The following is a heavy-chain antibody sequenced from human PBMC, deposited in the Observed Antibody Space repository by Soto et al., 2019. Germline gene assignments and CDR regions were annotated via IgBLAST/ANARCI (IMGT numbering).Heavy chain of an antibody. Sequence: PSETLSLTCAVSGYSISSGYYWGWIRQPPGKGLEWIGSIYHSGSTYYNPSLKSRVTISVDTSKNQFSLKLSSVTAADTAVYYCARVDSSSSGIFDYWGQGTLVTVSS. CDR2: IYHSGST. V-gene: IGHV4-38-2*01. CDR3: ARVDSSSSGIFDY. D-gene: IGHD6-13*01. CDR1: GYSISSGYY. J-gene: IGHJ4*02.